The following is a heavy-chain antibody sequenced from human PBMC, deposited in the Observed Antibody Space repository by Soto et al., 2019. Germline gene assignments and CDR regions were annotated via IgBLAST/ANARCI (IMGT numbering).Heavy chain of an antibody. Sequence: GASVKVSCKASGYTFTSYYMHWVRQAPGQGLEWMGIINPSGGSTSYAQKFQGRVTMTRDTSTSTVYMELSSLRSEDTAVYYCARAPFWSGTSGHYYGMDVWGQGTTVTVSS. D-gene: IGHD3-3*01. CDR1: GYTFTSYY. J-gene: IGHJ6*02. CDR3: ARAPFWSGTSGHYYGMDV. CDR2: INPSGGST. V-gene: IGHV1-46*01.